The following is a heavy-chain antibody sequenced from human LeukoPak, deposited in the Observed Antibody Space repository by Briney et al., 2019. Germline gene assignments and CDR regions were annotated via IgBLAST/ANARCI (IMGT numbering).Heavy chain of an antibody. D-gene: IGHD4-17*01. Sequence: ASVKVSCKASGGTFSSYAISWVRQAPGQGLEWMGRIIPILGIANYAQKFQGRVTITADKSTSTAYMELSSLRSDDTAVYYCARDYGDYFDAFDIWGQGTMVTVSS. CDR3: ARDYGDYFDAFDI. CDR1: GGTFSSYA. J-gene: IGHJ3*02. V-gene: IGHV1-69*04. CDR2: IIPILGIA.